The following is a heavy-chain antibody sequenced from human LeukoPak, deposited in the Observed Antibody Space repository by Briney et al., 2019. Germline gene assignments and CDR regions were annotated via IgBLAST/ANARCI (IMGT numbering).Heavy chain of an antibody. V-gene: IGHV3-48*03. D-gene: IGHD2/OR15-2a*01. CDR3: ARGRILLDY. Sequence: PGGSLRLSCAASGFTFSSYEMNWVRQAPGKGLEWVSYISSSGGTIYYADSVKGRFTISRDNAKNSLYLQMNSLRAEDTAVYYCARGRILLDYWGQGTLVTVSS. CDR2: ISSSGGTI. CDR1: GFTFSSYE. J-gene: IGHJ4*02.